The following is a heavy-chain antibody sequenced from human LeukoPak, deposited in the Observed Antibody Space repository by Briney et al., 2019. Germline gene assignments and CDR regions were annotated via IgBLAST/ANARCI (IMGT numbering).Heavy chain of an antibody. Sequence: PGGSLRLSCAASGFTFSSYSMNWVRQAPGKGLEWVSYITSSGVTIYYADSVKGRFTISRDNAKNSLYLQMNSLRAEDTAVYYCARAKMATGGGTFDYWGQGTLVTVSS. D-gene: IGHD5-24*01. CDR3: ARAKMATGGGTFDY. CDR2: ITSSGVTI. CDR1: GFTFSSYS. V-gene: IGHV3-48*04. J-gene: IGHJ4*02.